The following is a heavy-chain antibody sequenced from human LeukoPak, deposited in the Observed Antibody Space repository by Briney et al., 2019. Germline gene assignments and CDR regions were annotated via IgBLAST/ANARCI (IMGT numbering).Heavy chain of an antibody. V-gene: IGHV3-20*04. Sequence: GGSLRLSCAASGFTFDDYGMSWFRQAPGKGLEWVSGINWNGGSTGYADSVKGRFTISRDNAKNSLYLQMNSLRAEDTALYYCARGVTMVRGVIILPFDYWGQGTLVTVSS. CDR2: INWNGGST. D-gene: IGHD3-10*01. CDR1: GFTFDDYG. CDR3: ARGVTMVRGVIILPFDY. J-gene: IGHJ4*02.